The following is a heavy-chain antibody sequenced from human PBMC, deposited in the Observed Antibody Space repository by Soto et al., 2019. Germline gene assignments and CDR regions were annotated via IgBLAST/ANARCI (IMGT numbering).Heavy chain of an antibody. CDR1: GYTFTSYD. CDR3: ARGRMYYYDSSGYYYPYYYYGMDV. CDR2: MNPNSGNT. V-gene: IGHV1-8*01. Sequence: ASVKVSCKAYGYTFTSYDINWVRQATGQGLEWMGWMNPNSGNTGYAQKFQGRVTMTRNTPISTAYMELSSLRSEDTAVYYCARGRMYYYDSSGYYYPYYYYGMDVWGQGTTVTVSS. J-gene: IGHJ6*02. D-gene: IGHD3-22*01.